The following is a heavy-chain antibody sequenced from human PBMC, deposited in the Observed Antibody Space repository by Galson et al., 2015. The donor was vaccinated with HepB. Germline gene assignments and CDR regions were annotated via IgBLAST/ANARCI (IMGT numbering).Heavy chain of an antibody. Sequence: SVKVSCKASGYTFTSYAMHWVRQAPGQRLEWMGWINAGNGNTKYSQKFQGRVTITRDTSASTAYMELSSLRSEDTAVYYCARHCSSTSCYLAGYGMDVWGQGTTVTVSS. D-gene: IGHD2-2*01. V-gene: IGHV1-3*01. J-gene: IGHJ6*02. CDR2: INAGNGNT. CDR1: GYTFTSYA. CDR3: ARHCSSTSCYLAGYGMDV.